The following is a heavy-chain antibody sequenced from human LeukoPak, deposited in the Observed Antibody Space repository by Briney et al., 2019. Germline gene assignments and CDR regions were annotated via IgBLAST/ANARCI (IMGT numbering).Heavy chain of an antibody. CDR3: VKAASGGWYDTNFDY. D-gene: IGHD6-19*01. CDR1: GFTFSIHA. CDR2: ITGNSVNT. J-gene: IGHJ4*02. Sequence: GGSLRLSCAASGFTFSIHAMNWVRQAPGKGLEWVSVITGNSVNTFYADSVKGRFTISRDNSKNTLYMYMSSLRAEDAAVYYCVKAASGGWYDTNFDYWGQGTLVTVSS. V-gene: IGHV3-23*01.